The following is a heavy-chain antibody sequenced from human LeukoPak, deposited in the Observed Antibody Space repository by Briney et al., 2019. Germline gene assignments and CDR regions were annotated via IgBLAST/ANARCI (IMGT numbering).Heavy chain of an antibody. V-gene: IGHV4-39*01. CDR1: GGLISSSSYY. D-gene: IGHD7-27*01. CDR2: FYYSGST. Sequence: PSETLSLTCTVSGGLISSSSYYWGWIRQPPGKGLEWIGSFYYSGSTYYSPSLKSRVTISVDTSKNQFSLKLSSVTAADTAVYYCARRGGANWGSPHAFDIWGQGTMVTVSS. J-gene: IGHJ3*02. CDR3: ARRGGANWGSPHAFDI.